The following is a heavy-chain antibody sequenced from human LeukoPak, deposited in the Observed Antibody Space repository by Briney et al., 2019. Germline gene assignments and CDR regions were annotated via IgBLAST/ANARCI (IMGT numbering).Heavy chain of an antibody. D-gene: IGHD5-24*01. CDR2: IYYSGST. V-gene: IGHV4-59*01. Sequence: ETLSLTCTVSGGSMSSYYWSWIRQPPGKGLEWIGYIYYSGSTKYNPSLKSRVTILVDTSKNQFSLKLSSVTAADTAVYYCARDLGDGYNWAYWGQGTLVTVSS. CDR3: ARDLGDGYNWAY. CDR1: GGSMSSYY. J-gene: IGHJ4*02.